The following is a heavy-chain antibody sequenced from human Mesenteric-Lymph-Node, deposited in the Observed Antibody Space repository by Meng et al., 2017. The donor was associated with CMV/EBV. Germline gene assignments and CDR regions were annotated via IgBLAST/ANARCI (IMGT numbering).Heavy chain of an antibody. CDR3: ASNSSSGGWFDP. V-gene: IGHV4-61*01. J-gene: IGHJ5*02. D-gene: IGHD6-6*01. CDR2: IYYIGTT. Sequence: SETLSLTCTVPGGSVRNPFSYWSWIRQSPGKGLEWIGNIYYIGTTDYNPSLKSRVIISVDTAKNQFSLYLRSVTAADTAVYYCASNSSSGGWFDPWGLGTLVTVSS. CDR1: GGSVRNPFSY.